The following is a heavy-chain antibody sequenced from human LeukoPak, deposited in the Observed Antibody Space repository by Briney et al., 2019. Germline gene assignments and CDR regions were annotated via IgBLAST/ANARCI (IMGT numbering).Heavy chain of an antibody. Sequence: ASVKVSYKASGGTFSSYAISWVRQAPGQGLEWMGGIIPTFGTANYAQKFQGRVTITTDESTSTAYMELSSLRSEDTAVYYCAREASSGWYYFDYWGQGTLVTVSS. D-gene: IGHD6-19*01. J-gene: IGHJ4*02. CDR2: IIPTFGTA. V-gene: IGHV1-69*05. CDR3: AREASSGWYYFDY. CDR1: GGTFSSYA.